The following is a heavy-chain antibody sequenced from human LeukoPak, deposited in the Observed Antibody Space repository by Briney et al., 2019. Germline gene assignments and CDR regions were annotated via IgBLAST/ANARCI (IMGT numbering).Heavy chain of an antibody. J-gene: IGHJ5*02. CDR1: GYTFTTYA. CDR2: INADDGNT. Sequence: ASVKVSCKTSGYTFTTYAIHWVRQAPGQRLEWMGLINADDGNTRYSQRFQGRVTITRDTSANTAYMELSSLRFEDTAVYYCARGIVVQPPANCFDPWAREPRSPSPQ. D-gene: IGHD2-2*01. CDR3: ARGIVVQPPANCFDP. V-gene: IGHV1-3*01.